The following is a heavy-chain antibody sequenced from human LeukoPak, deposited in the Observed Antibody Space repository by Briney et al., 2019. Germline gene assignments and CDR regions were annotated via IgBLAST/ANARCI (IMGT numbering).Heavy chain of an antibody. CDR1: GGSISSYY. CDR2: IYYSGST. CDR3: ASFGRGWSGGFDP. Sequence: PSETLSLTCTVSGGSISSYYWSWIRQPPGKGLEWIGYIYYSGSTNYNPFLKSRVTISVDTSKNQFSLKLSSVTAADTAVYYCASFGRGWSGGFDPWGQGTLVTVSS. J-gene: IGHJ5*02. V-gene: IGHV4-59*01. D-gene: IGHD6-19*01.